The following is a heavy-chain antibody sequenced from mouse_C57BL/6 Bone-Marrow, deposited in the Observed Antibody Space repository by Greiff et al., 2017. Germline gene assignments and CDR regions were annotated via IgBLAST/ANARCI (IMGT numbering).Heavy chain of an antibody. J-gene: IGHJ3*01. Sequence: EESGPGLVKPSQSLSLTCSVTGYSITSGYYWNWIRQFPGNKLEWMGYISYDGSNNYNPSLKNRSSITRDTSKNQFFLKLNSVTTEDTATYYCARGGYYGSAWFAYWGQGTLVTVSA. CDR3: ARGGYYGSAWFAY. V-gene: IGHV3-6*01. CDR2: ISYDGSN. CDR1: GYSITSGYY. D-gene: IGHD1-1*01.